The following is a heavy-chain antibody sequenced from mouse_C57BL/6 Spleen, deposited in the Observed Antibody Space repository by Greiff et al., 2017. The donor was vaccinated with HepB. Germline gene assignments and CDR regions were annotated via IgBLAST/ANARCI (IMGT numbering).Heavy chain of an antibody. J-gene: IGHJ2*01. V-gene: IGHV5-17*01. CDR2: ISSGSSTI. Sequence: EVMLVESGGGLVKPGGSLKLSCAASGFTFSDYGMHWVRQAPEKGLEWVAYISSGSSTIYYADTVKGRFTISRDNAKNTLFLQMTSLRSEDTAMYYCARMDYDGFDYWGQGTTLTVSS. D-gene: IGHD2-4*01. CDR3: ARMDYDGFDY. CDR1: GFTFSDYG.